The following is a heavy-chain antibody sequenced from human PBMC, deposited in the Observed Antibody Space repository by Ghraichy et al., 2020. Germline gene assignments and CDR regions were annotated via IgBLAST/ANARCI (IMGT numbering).Heavy chain of an antibody. Sequence: GESLNISCTGSGYSFTSYWCGWVRQMPGKGLEWIGIIYPGDTETRYSPSFQGQVTISADKSISTAYLQSCSLKASDTAMYYCASTLNWYDSSGPIDAFDICAQGTMVTVSS. V-gene: IGHV5-51*01. CDR1: GYSFTSYW. CDR3: ASTLNWYDSSGPIDAFDI. CDR2: IYPGDTET. J-gene: IGHJ3*02. D-gene: IGHD3-22*01.